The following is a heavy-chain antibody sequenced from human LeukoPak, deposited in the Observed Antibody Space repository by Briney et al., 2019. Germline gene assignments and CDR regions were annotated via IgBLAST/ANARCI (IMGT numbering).Heavy chain of an antibody. Sequence: NPSETLSLTCTVSGGSISSYYWSWIRQPPGKGLEWIGYVNYSGSTKYNPSLKSRVSISADTSRSQVSLKLSSVTAADTAVYYCARDRGGFTYGEYYFDYWGQGSLVTVSS. V-gene: IGHV4-59*01. D-gene: IGHD2-15*01. CDR1: GGSISSYY. CDR3: ARDRGGFTYGEYYFDY. J-gene: IGHJ4*02. CDR2: VNYSGST.